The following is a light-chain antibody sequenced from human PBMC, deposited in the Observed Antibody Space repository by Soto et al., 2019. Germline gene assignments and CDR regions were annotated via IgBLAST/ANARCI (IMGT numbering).Light chain of an antibody. CDR3: AAWDDRLDVYV. CDR1: SSNIGSNT. Sequence: QSVLTQPPSASGTPGQIGAISCSGSSSNIGSNTVTWYQQLPGTAPKLLIYSTSQRSSGVPGRFSGSKSGASASLSISGLQSEDAADYYCAAWDDRLDVYVFGTGTKLTVL. V-gene: IGLV1-44*01. CDR2: STS. J-gene: IGLJ1*01.